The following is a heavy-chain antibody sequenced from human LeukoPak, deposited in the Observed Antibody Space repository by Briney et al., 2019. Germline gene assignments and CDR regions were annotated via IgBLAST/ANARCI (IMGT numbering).Heavy chain of an antibody. J-gene: IGHJ4*02. D-gene: IGHD3-9*01. Sequence: ASVKVSRKASGYTFTSYYMHWVRQAPGQGLEWMGWINVNSGGTNYAQKFYARVTMTRDTSISTAYMELSRLRSDDTAVFYCARSPHILTGENFDFWGQGTLVTVSS. CDR3: ARSPHILTGENFDF. CDR2: INVNSGGT. CDR1: GYTFTSYY. V-gene: IGHV1-2*02.